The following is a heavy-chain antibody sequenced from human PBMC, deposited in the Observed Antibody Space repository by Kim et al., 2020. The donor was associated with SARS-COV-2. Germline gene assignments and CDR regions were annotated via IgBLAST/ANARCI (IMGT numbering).Heavy chain of an antibody. CDR3: ARLGGYSYGYGDY. CDR1: GGSISSYY. V-gene: IGHV4-59*08. CDR2: IYYSGST. D-gene: IGHD5-18*01. J-gene: IGHJ4*02. Sequence: SETLSLTCTVSGGSISSYYWSWIRQPPGKGLEWIGYIYYSGSTNYNPSLKSRVTISVDTSKNQFSLKLSSVTAADTAVYYCARLGGYSYGYGDYWGQGTLVTVSS.